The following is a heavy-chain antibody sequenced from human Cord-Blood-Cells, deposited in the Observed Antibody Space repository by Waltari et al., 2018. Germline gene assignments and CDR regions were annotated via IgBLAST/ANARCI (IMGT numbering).Heavy chain of an antibody. CDR2: INHSGST. D-gene: IGHD3-10*01. CDR3: ARVYGSGKTFDY. Sequence: QVQLQQWGAGLLKPSETLSLTCAVYGGSFSGYYWSWIRQPPGKGLEWIGEINHSGSTNYNPSLKSRVTISVDTSKNQFSLKLSSVTAADTAVYYCARVYGSGKTFDYWGQGTLVTVSS. V-gene: IGHV4-34*01. CDR1: GGSFSGYY. J-gene: IGHJ4*02.